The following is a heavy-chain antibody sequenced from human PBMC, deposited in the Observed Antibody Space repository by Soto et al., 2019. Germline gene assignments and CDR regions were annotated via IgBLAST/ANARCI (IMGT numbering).Heavy chain of an antibody. CDR2: IIPIFGTA. D-gene: IGHD3-22*01. Sequence: QVQLVQSGAEVKKPGSSVKVSCKASGGTFSSYAISWVRQAPGQGLEWMGGIIPIFGTANYAQKFQGRVTITADESTSTAYMELSSLRSEDTAVYYCARGRVLVWLSRALRNYGMDVWGQGTTVTVSS. CDR1: GGTFSSYA. J-gene: IGHJ6*02. V-gene: IGHV1-69*01. CDR3: ARGRVLVWLSRALRNYGMDV.